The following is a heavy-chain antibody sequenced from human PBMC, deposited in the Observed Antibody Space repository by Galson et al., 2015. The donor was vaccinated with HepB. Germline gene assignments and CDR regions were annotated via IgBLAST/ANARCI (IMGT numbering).Heavy chain of an antibody. CDR2: ISAYNGNT. D-gene: IGHD4/OR15-4a*01. CDR1: GYTFTSYG. Sequence: SCKASGYTFTSYGISWVRQAPGQGLEWMGWISAYNGNTNYAQKLQGRVTMTTDTSTSTAYMELRSLRSDDTAVYYCASQALGAPFDYWGQGTLVTVSS. J-gene: IGHJ4*02. CDR3: ASQALGAPFDY. V-gene: IGHV1-18*01.